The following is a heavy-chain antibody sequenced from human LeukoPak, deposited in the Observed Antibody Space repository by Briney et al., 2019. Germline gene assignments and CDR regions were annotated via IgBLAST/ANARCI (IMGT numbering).Heavy chain of an antibody. CDR2: IHYTGST. J-gene: IGHJ5*02. D-gene: IGHD3-10*01. Sequence: SETLSLTCTVSGASISSYYWSWIRQSPGKGRECIGYIHYTGSTNYNPSLKSRVPISVETSKNQFSLKLKSVDAADPAGISGARGGYYGSGNDFRFDPWGQGTLVTVSS. V-gene: IGHV4-59*01. CDR1: GASISSYY. CDR3: ARGGYYGSGNDFRFDP.